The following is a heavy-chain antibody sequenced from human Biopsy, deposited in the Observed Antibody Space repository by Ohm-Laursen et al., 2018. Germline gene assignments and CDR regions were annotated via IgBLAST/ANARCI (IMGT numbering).Heavy chain of an antibody. CDR1: GFTFTSNA. CDR2: ITGVGGDT. V-gene: IGHV3-23*01. Sequence: SLRLSCTASGFTFTSNAISWVRQAPRQGLEWVSVITGVGGDTYYADPVKGRFTVSRDNSMNTMFLQMNSLRAQDAGTYYCAKWGTSMALYHFYGMDVWGQGTTVSVSS. CDR3: AKWGTSMALYHFYGMDV. J-gene: IGHJ6*02. D-gene: IGHD5-18*01.